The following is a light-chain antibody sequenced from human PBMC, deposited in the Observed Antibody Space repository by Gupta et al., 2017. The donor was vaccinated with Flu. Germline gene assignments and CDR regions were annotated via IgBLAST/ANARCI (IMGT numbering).Light chain of an antibody. CDR2: GSN. CDR3: GTWDNSLNVVV. V-gene: IGLV1-51*01. J-gene: IGLJ3*02. CDR1: TANIGNNY. Sequence: TANIGNNYVSWCQQLPGTAPKLLIYGSNKRPSEIPDRFSGSESGTSATLTITGLQTGDEAEYYCGTWDNSLNVVVFGGGTKLTVL.